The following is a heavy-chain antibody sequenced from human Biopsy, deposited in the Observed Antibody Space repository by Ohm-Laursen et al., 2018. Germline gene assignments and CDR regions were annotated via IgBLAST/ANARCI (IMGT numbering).Heavy chain of an antibody. J-gene: IGHJ4*02. V-gene: IGHV1-8*02. CDR1: GATFSNYA. CDR2: INPNSGNT. CDR3: ARDFNYDGGGSFNFDY. Sequence: ASVKVSCKASGATFSNYAINWLRQAPGQGLEWMGGINPNSGNTGYAQKFQGRVTMTRNTSISTAYMELSSLTSVDTAVYYCARDFNYDGGGSFNFDYWGQGTLVIVSS. D-gene: IGHD3-22*01.